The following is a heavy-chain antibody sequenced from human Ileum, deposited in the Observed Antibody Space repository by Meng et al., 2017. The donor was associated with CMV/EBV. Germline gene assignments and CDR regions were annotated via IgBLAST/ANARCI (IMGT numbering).Heavy chain of an antibody. CDR1: GGSISSYY. CDR2: IYYSGST. J-gene: IGHJ6*02. CDR3: ASGERIPYYYYGMDV. Sequence: GSLRLSCTVSGGSISSYYWSWIRQPPGKGLEWIGYIYYSGSTNYNPSIKSRVTISVDTSKNQFSLKLSSVTAADTAVYYCASGERIPYYYYGMDVWGQGTTVTVSS. V-gene: IGHV4-59*01. D-gene: IGHD2-21*01.